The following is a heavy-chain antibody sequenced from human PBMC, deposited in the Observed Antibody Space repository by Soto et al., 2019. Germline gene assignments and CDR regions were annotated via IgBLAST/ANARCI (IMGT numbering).Heavy chain of an antibody. J-gene: IGHJ4*02. CDR2: ISGSGDST. D-gene: IGHD6-19*01. CDR1: GFTFSNYA. V-gene: IGHV3-23*01. CDR3: SKRTSGCYFDY. Sequence: EVQLLESGGNLVQPGGSLRLSCAASGFTFSNYAMSWVRQAPGKGLEWVSVISGSGDSTDSADSVKGRFTISRDNSKHTLYLQMNSLRADDTAVYYCSKRTSGCYFDYWGQGTLVTVSS.